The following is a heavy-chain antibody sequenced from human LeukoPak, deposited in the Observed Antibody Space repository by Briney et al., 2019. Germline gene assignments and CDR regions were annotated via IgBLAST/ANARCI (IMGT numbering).Heavy chain of an antibody. CDR3: AKQLSHSSSLGYYYYGMDV. V-gene: IGHV3-53*01. D-gene: IGHD6-6*01. J-gene: IGHJ6*02. CDR1: GFTVSSDY. Sequence: GGSLRLSCAASGFTVSSDYVSWVRQAPGKGLEWVSVIYADGSTYYADSVKGRFTISRDNSKNTLYLQMNSLRAEDTAVYYCAKQLSHSSSLGYYYYGMDVWGQGTTVTVSS. CDR2: IYADGST.